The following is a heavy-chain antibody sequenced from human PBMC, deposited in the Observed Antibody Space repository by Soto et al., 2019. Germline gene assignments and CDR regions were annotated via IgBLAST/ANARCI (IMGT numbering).Heavy chain of an antibody. CDR1: GGTFSSYA. V-gene: IGHV1-69*13. D-gene: IGHD3-16*02. J-gene: IGHJ6*02. Sequence: ASVKVSCKASGGTFSSYAISWVRQAPGQGLEWMGGIIPIFGTANYAQKFQGRVTITADESTSTAYIELSSLRSEDTAVYYCARDTDDYVWGSYRPDGGYYYYGMDVWGQGTTVTVSS. CDR3: ARDTDDYVWGSYRPDGGYYYYGMDV. CDR2: IIPIFGTA.